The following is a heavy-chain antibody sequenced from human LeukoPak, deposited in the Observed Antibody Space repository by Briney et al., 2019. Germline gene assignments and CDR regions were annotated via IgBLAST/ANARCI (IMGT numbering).Heavy chain of an antibody. D-gene: IGHD5-18*01. V-gene: IGHV1-3*01. CDR2: INAGNGNT. CDR3: ARDPDSYGYLYYFDS. CDR1: GYTFSNYA. J-gene: IGHJ4*02. Sequence: ASVKVSCKASGYTFSNYAMHWVRQAPGQRLEWMGWINAGNGNTKYSQKFQGRVTITRDTSASTAHMELSSLRSEDTAVYYCARDPDSYGYLYYFDSWGQGTLVTVSS.